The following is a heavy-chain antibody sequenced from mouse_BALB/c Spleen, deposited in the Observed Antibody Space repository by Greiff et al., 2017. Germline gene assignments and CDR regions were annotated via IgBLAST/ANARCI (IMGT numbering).Heavy chain of an antibody. V-gene: IGHV1S29*02. Sequence: EVHLVESGPELVKPGASVKISCKASGYTFTDYNMHWVKQSHGKSLEWIGYIYPYNGGTGYNQKFKSKATLTVDNSSSTAYMELRSLTSEDSAVYYCARTLYYCGHSYYAMDYWGQGTSVTVSS. D-gene: IGHD2-1*01. CDR3: ARTLYYCGHSYYAMDY. CDR1: GYTFTDYN. J-gene: IGHJ4*01. CDR2: IYPYNGGT.